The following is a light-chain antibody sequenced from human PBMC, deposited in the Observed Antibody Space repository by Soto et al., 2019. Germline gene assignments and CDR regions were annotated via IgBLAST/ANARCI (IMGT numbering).Light chain of an antibody. CDR2: GAS. V-gene: IGKV3-15*01. J-gene: IGKJ4*01. CDR1: PSVSSN. Sequence: EIVMTQSPATLSVSPGERATLSCRASPSVSSNLAWYQQKPGQAPRLLIYGASTRATAIPARFSGSGSGTEFTLTITSLQSEDFAVYYCQQYNNWPPLTFGGGTKVEIK. CDR3: QQYNNWPPLT.